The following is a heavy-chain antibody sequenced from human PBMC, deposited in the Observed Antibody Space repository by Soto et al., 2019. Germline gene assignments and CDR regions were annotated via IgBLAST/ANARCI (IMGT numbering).Heavy chain of an antibody. CDR2: ISAYNGNT. CDR1: GYTFTSCG. V-gene: IGHV1-18*01. CDR3: ARALRVVPAAMSYYYYYGMDV. Sequence: GASVKVSCKASGYTFTSCGISWVRQAPGQRLEWIGWISAYNGNTNYAQKLQGRVTMTTDTSTSTAYRELRSLRSDDTAVYYCARALRVVPAAMSYYYYYGMDVWGQGTTVTVSS. J-gene: IGHJ6*02. D-gene: IGHD2-2*01.